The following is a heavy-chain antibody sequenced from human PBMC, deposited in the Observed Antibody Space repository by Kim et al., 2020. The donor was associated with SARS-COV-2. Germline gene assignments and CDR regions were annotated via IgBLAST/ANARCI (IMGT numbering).Heavy chain of an antibody. V-gene: IGHV4-39*02. CDR2: IYGSGST. Sequence: SETLSLTCTVSGGSISSSSYYWGWNRQGPGMGLEWFGSIYGSGSTNYTPSLKSRVTIYVDTNKYQFSLKLSTVTDADAAVYYCERDARGCPVRVNWHDP. CDR1: GGSISSSSYY. J-gene: IGHJ5*02. D-gene: IGHD6-6*01. CDR3: ERDARGCPVRVNWHDP.